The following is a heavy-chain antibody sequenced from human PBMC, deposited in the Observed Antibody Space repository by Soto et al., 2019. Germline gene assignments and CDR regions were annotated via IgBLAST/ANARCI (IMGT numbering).Heavy chain of an antibody. CDR1: GGSISSSSYY. D-gene: IGHD3-3*01. CDR2: IYYSGST. J-gene: IGHJ5*02. Sequence: SETLSLTCTVSGGSISSSSYYWGWIRQPPGKGLEWIGSIYYSGSTYYNPSLKSRVTISVDTSKNQFSLKLSSVTAADTAVYYCAGRITIFGVVEKTNWFDPWGQGTLVTVSS. V-gene: IGHV4-39*01. CDR3: AGRITIFGVVEKTNWFDP.